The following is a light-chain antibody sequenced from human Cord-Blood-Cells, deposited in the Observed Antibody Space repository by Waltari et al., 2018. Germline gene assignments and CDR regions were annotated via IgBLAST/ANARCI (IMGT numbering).Light chain of an antibody. CDR3: QQYNNWPYT. CDR2: GAS. Sequence: EIVMTQSPATLSVSPGERATLSCRASQSVSSNLAWYQQKPGQAPRLLIYGASTRATGTPARFSGIGSGTEFTLTISSLQSEDFAVYYCQQYNNWPYTFGQGTKLEIK. V-gene: IGKV3-15*01. J-gene: IGKJ2*01. CDR1: QSVSSN.